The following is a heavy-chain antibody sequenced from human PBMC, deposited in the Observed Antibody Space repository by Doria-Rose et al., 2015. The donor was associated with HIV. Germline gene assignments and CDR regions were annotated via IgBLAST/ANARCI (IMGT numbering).Heavy chain of an antibody. CDR2: IFSDDER. CDR3: ARIKSSRWYHKYYFDF. CDR1: GVSLSSPGMG. V-gene: IGHV2-26*01. D-gene: IGHD6-13*01. J-gene: IGHJ4*02. Sequence: QITLKESGPVLVKPTETLTLTCTVSGVSLSSPGMGVSWIRQPPGKALEWLANIFSDDERSYKPSLKSRLTISRGTSKSQVVLTMTDMDPEDTATYYCARIKSSRWYHKYYFDFWGQGTLVIVSA.